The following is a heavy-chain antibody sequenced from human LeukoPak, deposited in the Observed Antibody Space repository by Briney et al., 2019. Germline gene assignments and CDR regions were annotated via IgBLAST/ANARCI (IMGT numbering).Heavy chain of an antibody. J-gene: IGHJ4*02. CDR2: ISGSGGST. CDR3: AKDSRRGYSYGPAAY. Sequence: GGSLRLSCAASGFTFSSYAMSWVRQAPGKGLEWVSGISGSGGSTYYADSVKGRVTISRDNSKNTLYLQMNSLRAEDTAVYYRAKDSRRGYSYGPAAYWGQGTLVTVAS. D-gene: IGHD5-18*01. CDR1: GFTFSSYA. V-gene: IGHV3-23*01.